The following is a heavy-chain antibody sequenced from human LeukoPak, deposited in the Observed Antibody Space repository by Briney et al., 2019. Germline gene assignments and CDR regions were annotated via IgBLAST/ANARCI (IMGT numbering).Heavy chain of an antibody. CDR1: GFTFSSYG. CDR3: ARDSRVTTYYYYGMDV. Sequence: GRSQRLSCAASGFTFSSYGMHWVRQSPAKGLEWVAAIWYNGDNKDYTASVKGRFTISRDNSNNTLYLQMNSLRAEDTAIYYCARDSRVTTYYYYGMDVWGQGTTVTVSS. V-gene: IGHV3-33*01. CDR2: IWYNGDNK. D-gene: IGHD4-17*01. J-gene: IGHJ6*02.